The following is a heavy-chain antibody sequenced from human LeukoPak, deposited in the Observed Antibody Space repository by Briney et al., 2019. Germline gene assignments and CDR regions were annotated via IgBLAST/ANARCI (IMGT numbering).Heavy chain of an antibody. CDR2: VKPNSGGT. Sequence: ASVKLSCKASGYTFTDYYIHWVRQAPGQGLEWMGWVKPNSGGTNYAQKVQGMVTMTRDTSISTAYMELSRLTSDDTAVYYCARVGYSSAWSNFDYWGQGTLVTVSS. V-gene: IGHV1-2*02. CDR1: GYTFTDYY. J-gene: IGHJ4*02. CDR3: ARVGYSSAWSNFDY. D-gene: IGHD6-19*01.